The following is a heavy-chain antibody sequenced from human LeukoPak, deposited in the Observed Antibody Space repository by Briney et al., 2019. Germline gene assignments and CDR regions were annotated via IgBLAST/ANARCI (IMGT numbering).Heavy chain of an antibody. CDR2: IGGSGGST. V-gene: IGHV3-23*01. CDR3: AKKKRELRGFDY. CDR1: GFTFSSYA. D-gene: IGHD1-7*01. Sequence: GGSLRLSCAASGFTFSSYAMSWVRQAPGKGLEWVSVIGGSGGSTYYADSVKGRFTTSRDNSKNTLYLQMSSLRAEDTAVYYCAKKKRELRGFDYWGQGTLVTVSS. J-gene: IGHJ4*02.